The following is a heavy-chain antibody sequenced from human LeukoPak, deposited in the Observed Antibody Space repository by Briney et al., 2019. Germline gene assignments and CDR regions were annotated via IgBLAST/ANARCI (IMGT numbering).Heavy chain of an antibody. CDR3: ARGGGSSWYGDVDY. D-gene: IGHD6-13*01. V-gene: IGHV3-20*01. CDR1: GFTVSSNY. Sequence: GSLRLSCAASGFTVSSNYMSWVRQAPGKGLEWVSGINWNGGSRGYADSVKGRFTISRDNAKNSVYLQMNSLRSEDTAFYHCARGGGSSWYGDVDYWGQGTLVTVSS. J-gene: IGHJ4*02. CDR2: INWNGGSR.